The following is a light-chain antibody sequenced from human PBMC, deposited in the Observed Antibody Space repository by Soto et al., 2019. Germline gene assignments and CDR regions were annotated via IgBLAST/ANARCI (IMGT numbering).Light chain of an antibody. CDR3: QQSYSSPPT. Sequence: DIQMTQSPSSLSASVEDRVIITCPASQSISNHLNWYQQKPGKAPKLLIFAASSLQSGVPSRFSGSRSGPDFTLTISSLQPEDFATYYCQQSYSSPPTFDQGTKVEIK. CDR1: QSISNH. V-gene: IGKV1-39*01. CDR2: AAS. J-gene: IGKJ1*01.